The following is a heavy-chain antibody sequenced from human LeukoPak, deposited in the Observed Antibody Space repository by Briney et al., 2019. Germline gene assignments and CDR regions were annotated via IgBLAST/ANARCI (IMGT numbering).Heavy chain of an antibody. CDR3: AEWGDAFDI. D-gene: IGHD1-26*01. CDR1: GFTFSNXX. V-gene: IGHV3-74*03. J-gene: IGHJ3*02. CDR2: IRSDGSST. Sequence: GFTFSNXXXDWGRQAPGKGCGWGSRIRSDGSSTKYVDSVKGGFTISRDNEKNTLYMKKNRLRGEDTAVYSCAEWGDAFDIWGQGTMVSVSS.